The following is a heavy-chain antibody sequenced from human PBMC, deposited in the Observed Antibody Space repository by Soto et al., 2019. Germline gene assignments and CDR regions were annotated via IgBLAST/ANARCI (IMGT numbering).Heavy chain of an antibody. J-gene: IGHJ6*02. CDR2: INPNSGGT. CDR1: GYTFTGYY. CDR3: ARDGVPRAMDGMDV. Sequence: ASVKVSCKASGYTFTGYYMHWVRQAPGQGLGWMGWINPNSGGTNYAQKFQGRVTMTRDTSISTAYMELSRLRSDDTAVYYFARDGVPRAMDGMDVWGQGTTVTVSS. D-gene: IGHD3-10*01. V-gene: IGHV1-2*02.